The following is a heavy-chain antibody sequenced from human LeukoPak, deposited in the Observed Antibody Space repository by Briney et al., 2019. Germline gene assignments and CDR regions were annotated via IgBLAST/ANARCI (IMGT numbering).Heavy chain of an antibody. D-gene: IGHD3-3*01. V-gene: IGHV4-61*02. J-gene: IGHJ6*03. CDR1: GGSISSGSYY. Sequence: SETLSLTCTVSGGSISSGSYYWSWIRQPAGKGLEWIGRIYTSGSTNYNPSLKSRVTISVDTSKNQFSLKLSSVTAADTAVYYCASTQRDFWSGYYYYYMDVWGKGTTVTVSS. CDR3: ASTQRDFWSGYYYYYMDV. CDR2: IYTSGST.